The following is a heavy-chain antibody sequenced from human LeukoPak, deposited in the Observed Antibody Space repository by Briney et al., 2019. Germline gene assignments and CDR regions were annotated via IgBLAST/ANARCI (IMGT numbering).Heavy chain of an antibody. CDR1: ALTFSNAW. D-gene: IGHD6-19*01. Sequence: GRSLRLSCAASALTFSNAWTSWVRQPPRKGLGWVGRIKSKTDGGTTTYAAPAKGRFTISRDDSKNTLYLQMNSLKTEDTAVYYCTTRHTPVAGEVMRSKSYYYYGMDVWGQGTTVTVSS. CDR3: TTRHTPVAGEVMRSKSYYYYGMDV. J-gene: IGHJ6*02. CDR2: IKSKTDGGTT. V-gene: IGHV3-15*01.